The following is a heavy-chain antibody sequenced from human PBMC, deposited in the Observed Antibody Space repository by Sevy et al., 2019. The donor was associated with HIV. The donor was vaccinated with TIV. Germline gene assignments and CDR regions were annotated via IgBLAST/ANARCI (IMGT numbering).Heavy chain of an antibody. CDR1: GFTFSNYN. J-gene: IGHJ6*02. CDR3: ARGLVNWDGMDV. CDR2: ISFMSNYI. D-gene: IGHD7-27*01. V-gene: IGHV3-21*01. Sequence: GGSLRLSCAASGFTFSNYNMNWVRQAPGKGLEWVSFISFMSNYIYCGDSVKGRFTISRDNAKNSVYLQMNSLRAEDTAVYYCARGLVNWDGMDVWGQGTTVTVSS.